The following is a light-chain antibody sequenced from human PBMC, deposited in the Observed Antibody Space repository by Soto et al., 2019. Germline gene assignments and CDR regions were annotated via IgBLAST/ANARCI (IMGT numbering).Light chain of an antibody. CDR2: SNN. Sequence: QSVLTQPPSASGTPGQRVTISCSGSSSNIGRNTVHWYQQLPGTAPKLLMYSNNQRPSGVPDRFSGSKSGTSASLAISGLQSEDEGDYYCAAWDDSLNGGVFGTGTKLTVL. J-gene: IGLJ1*01. CDR3: AAWDDSLNGGV. CDR1: SSNIGRNT. V-gene: IGLV1-44*01.